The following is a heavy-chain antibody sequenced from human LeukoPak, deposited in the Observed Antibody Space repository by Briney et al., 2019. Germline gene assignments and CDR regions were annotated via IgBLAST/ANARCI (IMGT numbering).Heavy chain of an antibody. CDR3: ARVSIAAAGLDY. D-gene: IGHD6-13*01. Sequence: ASVKVSCKASGGTFSSYAISWVRQAPGQGLEWMGRIIPILGIANYAQKFQGRVTITADKSTSTAYMELSSLRSEDTAVYYCARVSIAAAGLDYWGQETLVTVSS. V-gene: IGHV1-69*04. J-gene: IGHJ4*02. CDR1: GGTFSSYA. CDR2: IIPILGIA.